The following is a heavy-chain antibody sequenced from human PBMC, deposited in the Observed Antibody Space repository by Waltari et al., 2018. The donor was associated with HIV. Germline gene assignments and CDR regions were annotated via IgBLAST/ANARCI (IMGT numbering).Heavy chain of an antibody. Sequence: EVQLVESGGGLVQPGGSLRLSCEASGFTVSRNWMTWVRQAPGKGMVWVPSIKKGGINTRYADAVKGRLTISRDNAKNTLYLQMNSLRAEDTAVYYCARGVGYGMDVWGQGTTVTVSS. V-gene: IGHV3-74*01. D-gene: IGHD2-15*01. CDR2: IKKGGINT. J-gene: IGHJ6*02. CDR1: GFTVSRNW. CDR3: ARGVGYGMDV.